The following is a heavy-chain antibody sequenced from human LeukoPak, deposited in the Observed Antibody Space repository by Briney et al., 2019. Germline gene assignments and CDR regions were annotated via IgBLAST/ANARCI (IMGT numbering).Heavy chain of an antibody. J-gene: IGHJ2*01. Sequence: PGGSLRLSCSVSGFTFSDYYMTWIRQAPGKGLEWVAYISRSGTSISYADSVKGRFTVSRDNANNSVYLQLSNLRSDDTAIYYCARPLRYDYGDGDTLAWYLDLWGRGTLVTVSS. CDR1: GFTFSDYY. CDR3: ARPLRYDYGDGDTLAWYLDL. CDR2: ISRSGTSI. D-gene: IGHD4-17*01. V-gene: IGHV3-11*04.